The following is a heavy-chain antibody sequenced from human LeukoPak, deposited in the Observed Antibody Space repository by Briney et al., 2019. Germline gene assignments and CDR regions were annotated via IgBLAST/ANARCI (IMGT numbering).Heavy chain of an antibody. CDR1: GFTFDDYA. Sequence: GGSLRLSCAASGFTFDDYAMHWVREAPGKGLEWVSLIGGDGGSTYYADSVKGRFTISRDNSKNSLFLQMKSLRTDDTALYYCVKEPHYYDRSGYFWGQGILVTVSS. J-gene: IGHJ4*02. CDR2: IGGDGGST. CDR3: VKEPHYYDRSGYF. D-gene: IGHD3-22*01. V-gene: IGHV3-43*02.